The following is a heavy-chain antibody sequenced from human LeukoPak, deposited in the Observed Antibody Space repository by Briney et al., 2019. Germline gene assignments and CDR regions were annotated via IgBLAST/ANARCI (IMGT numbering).Heavy chain of an antibody. D-gene: IGHD2-8*02. Sequence: SETLSLTCTVSGGSISSSSYYWGWVRQPPGKGLEWIGSIHYRGSTYYTSSLKSRVILSVDASKNQFSLKLTSATAADTAVYYCATDFDNTGLQGFDPWGQGTLVTVSS. V-gene: IGHV4-39*02. CDR3: ATDFDNTGLQGFDP. CDR2: IHYRGST. J-gene: IGHJ5*02. CDR1: GGSISSSSYY.